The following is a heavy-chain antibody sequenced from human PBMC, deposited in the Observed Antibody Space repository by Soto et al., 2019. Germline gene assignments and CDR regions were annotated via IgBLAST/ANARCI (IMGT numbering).Heavy chain of an antibody. CDR3: ARSEDYYDSSGYGPYYYGMDV. CDR2: INPGDSDT. V-gene: IGHV5-51*01. D-gene: IGHD3-22*01. J-gene: IGHJ6*02. Sequence: PGESLKISCKGSGYSFTSYWIGWVRQMPGKGLEWMGIINPGDSDTRYSPSFQGQVTISADKSISTAYLQWSSLKASDTAMYYCARSEDYYDSSGYGPYYYGMDVWGQGTTVTVSS. CDR1: GYSFTSYW.